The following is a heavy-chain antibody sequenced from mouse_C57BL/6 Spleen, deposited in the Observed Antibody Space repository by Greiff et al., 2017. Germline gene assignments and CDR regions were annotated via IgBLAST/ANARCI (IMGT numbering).Heavy chain of an antibody. J-gene: IGHJ4*01. D-gene: IGHD2-1*01. V-gene: IGHV5-17*01. CDR1: GFTFSDYG. Sequence: EVKLMESGGGLVKPGGSLKLSCAASGFTFSDYGMHWVRQAPEKGLEWVAYISRGSSTIYYADTVKGRFTISRDNAKNTLFLQMTSLRSEDTAMYYCARRGNYVSPYYAMDYWGQGTSVTVSS. CDR2: ISRGSSTI. CDR3: ARRGNYVSPYYAMDY.